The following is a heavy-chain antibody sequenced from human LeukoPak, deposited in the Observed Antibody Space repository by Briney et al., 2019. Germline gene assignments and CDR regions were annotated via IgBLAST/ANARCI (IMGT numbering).Heavy chain of an antibody. CDR2: IYYSGST. J-gene: IGHJ4*02. D-gene: IGHD3-3*01. Sequence: PSETLSLTCTVSGGSISSGGYYWSWIRQHPGKGLEWIGYIYYSGSTYYNPSLKSRVTISVDTPKNQFSLKLSSVTAADTAVYYCASGGDFWSGYYTDYWGQGTLVTVSS. V-gene: IGHV4-31*03. CDR1: GGSISSGGYY. CDR3: ASGGDFWSGYYTDY.